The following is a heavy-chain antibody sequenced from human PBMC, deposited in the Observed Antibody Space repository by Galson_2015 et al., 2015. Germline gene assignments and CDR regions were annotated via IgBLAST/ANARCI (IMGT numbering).Heavy chain of an antibody. J-gene: IGHJ4*02. V-gene: IGHV3-21*01. Sequence: SLRLSCAASEFTFSSYYMSWVRQAPGKGLGWVSSISSTTTYIYYADSVKGRFTISRDNAKNSLYLQMNSLGAEDTAVYYYARQVLDYDFWSGYYPTNFDYWGQGTLVTVSS. CDR3: ARQVLDYDFWSGYYPTNFDY. CDR2: ISSTTTYI. D-gene: IGHD3-3*01. CDR1: EFTFSSYY.